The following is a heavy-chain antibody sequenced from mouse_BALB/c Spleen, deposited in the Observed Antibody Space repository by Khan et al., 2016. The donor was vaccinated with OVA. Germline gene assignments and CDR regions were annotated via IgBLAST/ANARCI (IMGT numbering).Heavy chain of an antibody. J-gene: IGHJ1*01. V-gene: IGHV9-2-1*01. Sequence: QIQLVQSGPELKKPGETVKISCKASGYTFTDYSLHWVKQAPGKGLKWMGWINTETGEPTYADDFKGRFAFSLETSASTAYLQINNLQNEDTATXFGAGRRHWYFDVWGAGTTVTVSS. CDR2: INTETGEP. CDR3: AGRRHWYFDV. CDR1: GYTFTDYS.